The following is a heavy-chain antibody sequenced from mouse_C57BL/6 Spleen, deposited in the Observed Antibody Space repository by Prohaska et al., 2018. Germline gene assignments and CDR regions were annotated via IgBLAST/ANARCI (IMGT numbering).Heavy chain of an antibody. J-gene: IGHJ3*01. CDR1: GYTFTSYW. D-gene: IGHD2-3*01. CDR2: IYPGSGST. Sequence: QVQLQQPGAELVTPGASVKLSCKASGYTFTSYWITWVKQRPGQGLEWIGDIYPGSGSTNYNEKFKIKATLTADKSCSKAYMELRSLTSEDSAVYFCAREGGYYAYWSRVTVVAVCA. CDR3: AREGGYYAY. V-gene: IGHV1-55*01.